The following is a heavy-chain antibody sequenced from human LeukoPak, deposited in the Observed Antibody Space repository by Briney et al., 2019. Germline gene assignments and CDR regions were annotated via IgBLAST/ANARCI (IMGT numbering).Heavy chain of an antibody. Sequence: SVKVSCKVSGYTLTELSMHWVRQAPGKGLVWMGGFDPEDGETIYAQKFQGRVTMTEDTSTDTAYMELSSLRSEDTAVYYCATLGCGYSSGCHWFDPWGQGTLVTVSS. CDR3: ATLGCGYSSGCHWFDP. D-gene: IGHD6-19*01. CDR1: GYTLTELS. CDR2: FDPEDGET. V-gene: IGHV1-24*01. J-gene: IGHJ5*02.